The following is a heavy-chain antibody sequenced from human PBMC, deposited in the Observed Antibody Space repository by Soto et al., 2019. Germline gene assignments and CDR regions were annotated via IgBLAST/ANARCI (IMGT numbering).Heavy chain of an antibody. CDR3: ARRRFLEWFANYYYGMDV. CDR2: INHSGST. Sequence: SETLSLTCAVYGGSFSGYYWSWIRQPPGKGLEWIGEINHSGSTNYNPSLKSRVTISVDASKNQFPLKLSSVTAADTAVYYCARRRFLEWFANYYYGMDVWGQGTTVTVSS. D-gene: IGHD3-3*01. CDR1: GGSFSGYY. J-gene: IGHJ6*02. V-gene: IGHV4-34*01.